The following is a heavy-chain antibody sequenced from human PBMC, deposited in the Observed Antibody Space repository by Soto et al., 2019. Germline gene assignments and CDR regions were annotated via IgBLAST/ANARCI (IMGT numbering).Heavy chain of an antibody. CDR2: IYEGGNT. V-gene: IGHV4-30-2*01. CDR3: VRRSPEDAFDI. Sequence: TSETLSLTCAVSGGSIISDGYSWSWIRQPPGKGLQWIGHIYEGGNTYYTPSLESRVAISTDKSKNQFSLRLSSVTAADTAVYYCVRRSPEDAFDIWGKGPMVTVSS. CDR1: GGSIISDGYS. J-gene: IGHJ3*02.